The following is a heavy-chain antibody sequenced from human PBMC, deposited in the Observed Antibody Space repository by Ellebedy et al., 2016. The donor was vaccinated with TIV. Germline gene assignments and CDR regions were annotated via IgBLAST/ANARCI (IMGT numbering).Heavy chain of an antibody. J-gene: IGHJ3*02. V-gene: IGHV3-30*04. CDR3: ARENYYDSGKLDALDI. CDR2: ISNDVSQK. CDR1: GITFSRHA. Sequence: PGGSLRLSCATSGITFSRHAMHWVRQAPGKGLEWMAVISNDVSQKYYADSVKGRFTISRDNSKSTLHLQMNSLRVEDTAVYYCARENYYDSGKLDALDIWGQGTMVSVSS. D-gene: IGHD3-10*01.